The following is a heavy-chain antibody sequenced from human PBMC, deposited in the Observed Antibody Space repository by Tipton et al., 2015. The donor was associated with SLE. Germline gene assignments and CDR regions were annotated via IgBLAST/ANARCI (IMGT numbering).Heavy chain of an antibody. CDR2: IYYSGRT. CDR3: AREADYGDPEY. J-gene: IGHJ4*02. V-gene: IGHV4-31*03. CDR1: GGSISSGGYY. Sequence: TLSLTCTVSGGSISSGGYYWSWIRQHPGKGLEWIGYIYYSGRTYYNPSLMSRVTISVDTSKNQFSLKLSSVTAADTAVYYCAREADYGDPEYWGQGTLVTVSS. D-gene: IGHD4-17*01.